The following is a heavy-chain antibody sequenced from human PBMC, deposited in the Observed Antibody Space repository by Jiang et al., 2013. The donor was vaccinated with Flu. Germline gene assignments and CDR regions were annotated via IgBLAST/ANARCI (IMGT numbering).Heavy chain of an antibody. CDR1: GFTFSSYA. D-gene: IGHD1-14*01. Sequence: QLLESGGGVVQPGRSLRLSCAASGFTFSSYAMHWVRQAPGKGLEWVAVISYDGSNKYYADSVKGRFTISRDNSKNTLYLQMNSLRAEDTAVYYCARAPEWIDAFDIWGQGTMVTVSS. CDR3: ARAPEWIDAFDI. J-gene: IGHJ3*02. V-gene: IGHV3-30*01. CDR2: ISYDGSNK.